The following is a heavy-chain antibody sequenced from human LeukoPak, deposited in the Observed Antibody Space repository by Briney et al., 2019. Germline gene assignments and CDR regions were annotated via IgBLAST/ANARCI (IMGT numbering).Heavy chain of an antibody. D-gene: IGHD5-24*01. V-gene: IGHV3-30*04. CDR1: GFNFDNFA. CDR2: ISHDGRTK. Sequence: EGSLTLSCVVSGFNFDNFAMHWVRQPLGKGLEWVAVISHDGRTKYYADSMKGRITISRDNSKNTLFLQMNNLRSEDTAVYFCARPSPPGDGYNPPDHWGQGTLVTVSS. J-gene: IGHJ4*02. CDR3: ARPSPPGDGYNPPDH.